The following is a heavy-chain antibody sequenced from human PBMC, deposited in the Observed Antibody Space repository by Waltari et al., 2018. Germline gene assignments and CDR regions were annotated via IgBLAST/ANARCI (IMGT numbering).Heavy chain of an antibody. CDR1: GGTFSSYA. CDR2: IIPILGIA. D-gene: IGHD2-2*01. V-gene: IGHV1-69*04. CDR3: ASGDVVVPAAMRYYYYYGMDV. Sequence: QVQLVQSGAEVKKPGSSVKVSCKASGGTFSSYAISWVRRAPGQGLEWMGRIIPILGIANYAQKFQGRVTITADKSTSTAYMELSSLRSEDTAVYYCASGDVVVPAAMRYYYYYGMDVWGQGTTVTVSS. J-gene: IGHJ6*02.